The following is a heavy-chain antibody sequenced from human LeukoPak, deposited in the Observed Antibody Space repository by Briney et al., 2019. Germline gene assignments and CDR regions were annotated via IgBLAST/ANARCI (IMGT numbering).Heavy chain of an antibody. CDR2: IYYSGST. CDR1: GGSISSGGYY. CDR3: ARVRDSMGGPDFDY. Sequence: PSETLSLTCTVSGGSISSGGYYWSWIRQHPGKGLEWIGYIYYSGSTYYNPSLKSRFTISVDTSKNQFSLKLSSVTAADTAVYYCARVRDSMGGPDFDYWGQGTLVTVSS. V-gene: IGHV4-31*03. D-gene: IGHD3-16*01. J-gene: IGHJ4*02.